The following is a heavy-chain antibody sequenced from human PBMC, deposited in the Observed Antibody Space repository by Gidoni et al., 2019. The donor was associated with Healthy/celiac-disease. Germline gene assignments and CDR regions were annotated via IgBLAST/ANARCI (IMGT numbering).Heavy chain of an antibody. Sequence: QVQLVQSGAEVKKPGASVKVSCKASGYPFTSYAMHWVRQAPGQRLEWMGCINAGTGNTKYTQKFQGRVTITRDTSASTAYMELSSLRSEDTAVYYCAISLPYYYDSSGYYSPLGYWGQGTLVTVSS. D-gene: IGHD3-22*01. CDR1: GYPFTSYA. CDR3: AISLPYYYDSSGYYSPLGY. CDR2: INAGTGNT. J-gene: IGHJ4*02. V-gene: IGHV1-3*01.